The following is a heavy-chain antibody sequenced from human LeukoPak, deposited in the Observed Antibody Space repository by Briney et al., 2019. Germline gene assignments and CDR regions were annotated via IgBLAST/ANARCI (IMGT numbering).Heavy chain of an antibody. D-gene: IGHD1-14*01. V-gene: IGHV4-4*07. CDR2: MYISGWT. Sequence: SETLSLTCSVSGGSIKTYYWSWLRQPAGKGLEWIGRMYISGWTPFNPSLKSRVTMSVDTSKNQFSLKLSSVTAADTAVYYCAREVEEPTYYFDYWGQGTLVTVSS. J-gene: IGHJ4*02. CDR3: AREVEEPTYYFDY. CDR1: GGSIKTYY.